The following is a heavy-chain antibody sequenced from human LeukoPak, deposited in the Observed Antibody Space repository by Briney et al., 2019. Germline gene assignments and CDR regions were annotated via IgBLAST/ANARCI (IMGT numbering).Heavy chain of an antibody. D-gene: IGHD3-10*01. J-gene: IGHJ4*02. CDR3: ARWNQLYYYGSGGGGYYFDY. CDR1: GYSFTSYW. CDR2: IYPGDSDT. V-gene: IGHV5-51*01. Sequence: GESLKISCKGSGYSFTSYWIGWVRQMPGKGLEWMGIIYPGDSDTRYSPSFQGQVTISADKSISTAYLQWSSLKASDTAMYYCARWNQLYYYGSGGGGYYFDYWGQGTLVTVSS.